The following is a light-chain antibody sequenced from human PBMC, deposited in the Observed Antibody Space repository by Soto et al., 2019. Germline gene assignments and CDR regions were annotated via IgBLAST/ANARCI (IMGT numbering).Light chain of an antibody. V-gene: IGLV2-14*01. CDR1: SSDVGGYNF. CDR3: CSYTSSTTYV. CDR2: EVT. J-gene: IGLJ1*01. Sequence: QSVLTQPASVSGSPGQSITISCTGTSSDVGGYNFASWYQQRPGKAPKFMIFEVTNRPSGISDRFSGSKSGNTASLTISGLQAEDEADYYCCSYTSSTTYVFGTGTKVTVL.